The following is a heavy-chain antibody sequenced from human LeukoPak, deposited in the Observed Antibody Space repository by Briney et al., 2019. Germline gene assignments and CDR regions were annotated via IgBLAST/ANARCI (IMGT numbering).Heavy chain of an antibody. CDR3: ARGGGMRNWYDLDY. V-gene: IGHV3-7*04. CDR1: GFNFSKYW. Sequence: AGGSLRPSCAVAGFNFSKYWLSWVRQAPGKGLGGGANITETGKEKYFGDSVGGRFNLSRGDSEKSVYLEMNSPRAEDTAVYYCARGGGMRNWYDLDYWGQGTLVTVSS. D-gene: IGHD1-1*01. J-gene: IGHJ4*02. CDR2: ITETGKEK.